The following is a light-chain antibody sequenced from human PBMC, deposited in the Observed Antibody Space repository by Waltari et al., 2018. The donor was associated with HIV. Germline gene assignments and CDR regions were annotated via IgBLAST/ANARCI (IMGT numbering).Light chain of an antibody. V-gene: IGLV2-11*01. J-gene: IGLJ3*02. CDR2: GVS. Sequence: QSALTQPRSVSGSPGQSVTISCTGTSSDVGAYNYVSWYQQHPGKAPKVMIYGVSGRPSGVPDRFSGSKSGNTASLTISGLQAEDEADYYCCSYAGRYSWVFGGGTKVTVL. CDR1: SSDVGAYNY. CDR3: CSYAGRYSWV.